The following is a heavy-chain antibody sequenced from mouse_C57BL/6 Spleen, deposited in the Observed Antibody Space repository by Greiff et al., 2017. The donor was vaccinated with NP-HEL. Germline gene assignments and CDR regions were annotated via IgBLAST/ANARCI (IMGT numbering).Heavy chain of an antibody. D-gene: IGHD1-1*01. V-gene: IGHV3-6*01. CDR1: GYSITSGYY. CDR3: ARNYGSSSYWYFDV. Sequence: VQLQQSGPGLVKPSQSLSLTCSVTGYSITSGYYWNWIRQFPGNKLEWMGYISYDGSNNYNPSLKNRISITRDTSKNQFFLKLNSVTTEDTATYYCARNYGSSSYWYFDVWGTGTTVTVSS. J-gene: IGHJ1*03. CDR2: ISYDGSN.